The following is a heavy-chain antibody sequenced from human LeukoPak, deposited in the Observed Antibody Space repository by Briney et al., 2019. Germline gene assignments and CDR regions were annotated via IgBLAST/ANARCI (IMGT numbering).Heavy chain of an antibody. CDR3: ASSGSYLSYYFDY. CDR1: GFTFSSYG. CDR2: IWYDGSNK. D-gene: IGHD1-26*01. Sequence: GGSLRLSCAASGFTFSSYGMHWVRQAPGKGLEWVAVIWYDGSNKYYADSVKGRFTITRDNSKNTLYLRMNSLRAEDTAVYYCASSGSYLSYYFDYWGQGTLVTVSS. J-gene: IGHJ4*02. V-gene: IGHV3-33*01.